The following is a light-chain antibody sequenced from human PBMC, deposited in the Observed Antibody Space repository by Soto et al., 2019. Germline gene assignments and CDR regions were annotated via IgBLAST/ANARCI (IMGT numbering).Light chain of an antibody. CDR2: SAS. Sequence: DIQMTQSPSSLSASVGDRVTITCRASQSISSYLNWYQQKPGKVPELLIYSASTLQSGVPSRFSGSGSGTDSTLTISRLQPEDVATYYCQKYNSAPLTFGGGTKVDIK. J-gene: IGKJ4*01. CDR1: QSISSY. CDR3: QKYNSAPLT. V-gene: IGKV1-27*01.